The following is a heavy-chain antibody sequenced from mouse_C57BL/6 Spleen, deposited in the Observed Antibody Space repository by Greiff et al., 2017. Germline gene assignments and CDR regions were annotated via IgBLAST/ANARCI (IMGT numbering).Heavy chain of an antibody. D-gene: IGHD3-1*01. J-gene: IGHJ2*01. CDR3: TTYSAGDFDY. V-gene: IGHV14-1*01. CDR2: IDPEDGDT. CDR1: GFNIKDYY. Sequence: VQLQQSGAELVRPGASVKLSCTASGFNIKDYYMHWVKQRPEQGLEWIGRIDPEDGDTEYAPKFQGKATMTEDTPSNTAYLQLSSLTSEDTAVYYCTTYSAGDFDYWGQGTTLTVSS.